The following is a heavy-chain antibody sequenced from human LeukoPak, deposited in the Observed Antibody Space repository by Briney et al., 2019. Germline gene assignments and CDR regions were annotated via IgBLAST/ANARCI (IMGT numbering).Heavy chain of an antibody. CDR2: IYSGGST. Sequence: AGGSLRLSCAASGFTVSSNYMSWVRQAPGKGLEWVSVIYSGGSTYYADSVKGRFTISRDNSKNTLYLQMNSLRAEDTAVYYCAKHYSLTFDYWGQGTLVTVSS. V-gene: IGHV3-66*04. CDR1: GFTVSSNY. J-gene: IGHJ4*02. CDR3: AKHYSLTFDY. D-gene: IGHD4-11*01.